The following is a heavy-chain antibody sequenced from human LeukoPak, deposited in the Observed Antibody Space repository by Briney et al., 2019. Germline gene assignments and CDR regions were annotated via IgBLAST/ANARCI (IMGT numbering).Heavy chain of an antibody. Sequence: SETLSLTCTVSGASISSYYWSWIRQPPGKGLEWIGYIYYRGSTKYNPSLKSRVTISVDTSKNQFSLKLSSVTAADTAVYYCASGPYPAAGTDHQFDYSGQGTLVTVSS. V-gene: IGHV4-59*01. CDR1: GASISSYY. J-gene: IGHJ4*02. CDR2: IYYRGST. D-gene: IGHD6-13*01. CDR3: ASGPYPAAGTDHQFDY.